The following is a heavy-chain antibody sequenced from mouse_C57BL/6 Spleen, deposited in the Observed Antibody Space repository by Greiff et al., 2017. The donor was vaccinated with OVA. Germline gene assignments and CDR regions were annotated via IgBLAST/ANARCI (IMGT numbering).Heavy chain of an antibody. V-gene: IGHV5-17*01. D-gene: IGHD2-4*01. J-gene: IGHJ4*01. CDR1: GFTFSDYG. CDR3: ARGRLRRCSYYAMDY. CDR2: ISSGSSTI. Sequence: EVKLMESGGGLVKPGGSLKLSCAASGFTFSDYGMHWVRQAPEKGLEWVAYISSGSSTIYYADTVKGRFTISRDNAKNTLFLQMTSLRSEDTAMYYCARGRLRRCSYYAMDYWGQGTSVTVSS.